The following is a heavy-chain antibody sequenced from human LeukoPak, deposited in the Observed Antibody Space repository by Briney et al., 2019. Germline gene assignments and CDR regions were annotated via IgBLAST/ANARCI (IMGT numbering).Heavy chain of an antibody. CDR1: GFSFISYG. V-gene: IGHV3-30*18. CDR3: AKRPPVDGDYFTTFDS. J-gene: IGHJ4*02. Sequence: PGGSLRLSCAASGFSFISYGMHWVRQAPGKGLEWVGVISDDGRNKKYADSVKGRFTIFRDNSKDTLYLQMNSLRDEDTAVYYCAKRPPVDGDYFTTFDSWGQGTLATV. CDR2: ISDDGRNK. D-gene: IGHD4-17*01.